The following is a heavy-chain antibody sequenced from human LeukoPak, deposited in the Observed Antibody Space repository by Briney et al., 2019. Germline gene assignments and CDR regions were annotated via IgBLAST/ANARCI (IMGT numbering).Heavy chain of an antibody. CDR2: IDRSGVT. V-gene: IGHV3-53*01. D-gene: IGHD1-26*01. CDR3: AKSRVGPHYYDY. Sequence: GSLRLSCAASGFTVHSNYMSWVRQAPGKGLEWVSVIDRSGVTHYADSVKGRFTISRDNAKNSLNLQMDSLRAEDTAVYYCAKSRVGPHYYDYWGQGTLVTVSS. J-gene: IGHJ4*02. CDR1: GFTVHSNY.